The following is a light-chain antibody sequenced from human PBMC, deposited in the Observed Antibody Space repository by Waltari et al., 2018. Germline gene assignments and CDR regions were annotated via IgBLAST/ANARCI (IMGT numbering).Light chain of an antibody. Sequence: DIVMTQSPDSLAVSLGERANITCKSSQSILYSSNNKNYLAWYQQKPGQPPKLLIYWASTRESGVPDRFSGSGSGTDFTLTISSLQAEDVAVYYCQQYYSTPQTFGQGTKVEIK. J-gene: IGKJ1*01. CDR2: WAS. CDR3: QQYYSTPQT. V-gene: IGKV4-1*01. CDR1: QSILYSSNNKNY.